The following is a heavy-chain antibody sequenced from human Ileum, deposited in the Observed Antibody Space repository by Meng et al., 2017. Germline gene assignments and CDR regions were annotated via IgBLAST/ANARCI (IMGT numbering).Heavy chain of an antibody. CDR2: IIPILGIA. CDR3: ARESSYYYDSSGYDLGYFDY. J-gene: IGHJ4*02. CDR1: GGTFSSYT. Sequence: SVKVSCKASGGTFSSYTISWVRQAPGQGLEWMGRIIPILGIANYAQKFQGRVTITADKSTSTAYMELSSLRSEDTAVYYSARESSYYYDSSGYDLGYFDYWGQGTLVTVSS. V-gene: IGHV1-69*04. D-gene: IGHD3-22*01.